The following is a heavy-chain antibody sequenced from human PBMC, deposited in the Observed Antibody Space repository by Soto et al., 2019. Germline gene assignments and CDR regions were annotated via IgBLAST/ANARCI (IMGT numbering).Heavy chain of an antibody. J-gene: IGHJ4*02. D-gene: IGHD6-13*01. CDR2: IYPGDSDT. CDR3: VSHTDGQQHRGGAGHANN. V-gene: IGHV5-51*01. CDR1: GYSFTSYW. Sequence: GESLKISCKGSGYSFTSYWIGWVRQMPGKGLEWMGIIYPGDSDTRYSPSFQGQVTISADKSISTAYLQWSSLKASDTAMYYCVSHTDGQQHRGGAGHANNWGQGTLVTVSS.